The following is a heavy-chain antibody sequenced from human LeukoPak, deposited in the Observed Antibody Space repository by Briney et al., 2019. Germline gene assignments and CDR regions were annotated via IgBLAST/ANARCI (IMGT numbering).Heavy chain of an antibody. CDR3: ARVRHCSGGSCYYFDY. D-gene: IGHD2-15*01. V-gene: IGHV3-33*01. CDR2: IWYDGSNK. Sequence: PGRSVRLSCAASVFIYSSYGMHWVRQAPAKGLEGVAVIWYDGSNKYYADSVKGRFTISRDNPKNTLYLSMDRLRADGTAVYYCARVRHCSGGSCYYFDYWGQGTLVTVSS. J-gene: IGHJ4*02. CDR1: VFIYSSYG.